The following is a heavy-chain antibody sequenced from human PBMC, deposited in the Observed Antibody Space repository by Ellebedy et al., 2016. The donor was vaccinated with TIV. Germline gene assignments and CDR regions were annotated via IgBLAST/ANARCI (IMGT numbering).Heavy chain of an antibody. CDR3: AKDMVFGDGKWEIDV. CDR2: INNGGRTT. Sequence: PGGSLRLSCVASGFTLSGYAMSWVRQAPGKGLEWVSGINNGGRTTSYADSVKGRFTISRDNSRSTLYLQMNSLRAEDSAVYYCAKDMVFGDGKWEIDVWGQGTTVTVSS. V-gene: IGHV3-23*01. CDR1: GFTLSGYA. D-gene: IGHD1-26*01. J-gene: IGHJ6*02.